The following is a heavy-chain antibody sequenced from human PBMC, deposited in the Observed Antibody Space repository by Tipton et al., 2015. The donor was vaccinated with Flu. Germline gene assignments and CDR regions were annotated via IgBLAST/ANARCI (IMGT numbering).Heavy chain of an antibody. V-gene: IGHV4-38-2*01. J-gene: IGHJ4*02. CDR1: GYSIRSPYY. Sequence: TLSLTCSVSGYSIRSPYYWGCVRRPPGKWLEWIWTIYHSGTTYYNPSLKSRLTISVDTSKNQFSLRLSSVTAADTAVYYCARHTGDSVRGVIDYWGQGTLVTASS. D-gene: IGHD3-10*02. CDR2: IYHSGTT. CDR3: ARHTGDSVRGVIDY.